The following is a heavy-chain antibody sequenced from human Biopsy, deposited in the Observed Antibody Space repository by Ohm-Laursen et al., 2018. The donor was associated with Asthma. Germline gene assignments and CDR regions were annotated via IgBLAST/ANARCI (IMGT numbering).Heavy chain of an antibody. CDR1: GFTFSSYA. V-gene: IGHV3-23*01. D-gene: IGHD3-9*01. Sequence: SLRLSCAASGFTFSSYAMSWVRQAPGKGPEWVSAISGSGGSTYYADSVKGRFTISRDNSKNTLYLQMNSLRAEDTAVYYCAKAERYFDWYWFEPWGQGTLVTVSS. CDR3: AKAERYFDWYWFEP. CDR2: ISGSGGST. J-gene: IGHJ5*02.